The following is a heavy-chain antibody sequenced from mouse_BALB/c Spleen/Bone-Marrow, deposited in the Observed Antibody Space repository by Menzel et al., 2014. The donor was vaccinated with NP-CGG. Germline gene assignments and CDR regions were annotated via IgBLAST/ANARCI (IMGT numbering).Heavy chain of an antibody. V-gene: IGHV5-17*02. CDR1: GFTFSSFG. J-gene: IGHJ2*01. D-gene: IGHD4-1*01. CDR2: ISSGSRTI. CDR3: TRGGNWEAFDY. Sequence: EVKLMESGGGLVQPGGSRKLSCAASGFTFSSFGMHWVRQAPEKGLEWVAYISSGSRTIYYADTVKGRFTISRDNPKNTLLLQLTGLRSEDTAMYYCTRGGNWEAFDYWGQGTTLTVSS.